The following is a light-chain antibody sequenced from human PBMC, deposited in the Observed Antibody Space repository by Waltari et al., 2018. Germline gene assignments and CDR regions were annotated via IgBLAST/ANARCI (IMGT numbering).Light chain of an antibody. CDR1: SSDVGGYNY. V-gene: IGLV2-14*03. CDR2: DVS. J-gene: IGLJ2*01. CDR3: SSYRSTSYTSSTSVV. Sequence: QSALTQPASVSGSPGQSISISCTGTSSDVGGYNYVSWYQHHPGKAPKLLIYDVSNLPSGVSVCFSGSMSGNTASLTISGLQAEDEADYYCSSYRSTSYTSSTSVVFGGGTKLTVL.